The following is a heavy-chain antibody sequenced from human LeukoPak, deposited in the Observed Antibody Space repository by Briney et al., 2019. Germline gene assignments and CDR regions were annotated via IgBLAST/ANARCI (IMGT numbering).Heavy chain of an antibody. J-gene: IGHJ5*02. V-gene: IGHV4-34*01. CDR1: GGSFSGYY. CDR3: ARRRLWSSSWHPP. D-gene: IGHD6-13*01. Sequence: SETLSLTCAVYGGSFSGYYWSWIRQPPGKGLEWIGEINHSGSTNYNPSLKSRVTISVDTSKNQFSLKLSSVTAADTAVYYCARRRLWSSSWHPPWGQGTLVTVSS. CDR2: INHSGST.